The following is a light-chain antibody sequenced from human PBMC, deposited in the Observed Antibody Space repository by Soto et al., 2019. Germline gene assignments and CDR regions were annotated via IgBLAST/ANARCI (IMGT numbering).Light chain of an antibody. Sequence: EIVFTQSRANLSRSPGERCTLSCTDNQSVSNNYLAWYQQKPGQAPRLLIYGASNTATGSPDRFSASGCGTDFILTISRLEPEAFVVYYCQQYGISGTFGQGTKVDIK. CDR1: QSVSNNY. CDR2: GAS. J-gene: IGKJ1*01. CDR3: QQYGISGT. V-gene: IGKV3-20*01.